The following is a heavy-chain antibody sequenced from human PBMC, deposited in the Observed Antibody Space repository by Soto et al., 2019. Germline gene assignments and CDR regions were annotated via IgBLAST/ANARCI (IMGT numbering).Heavy chain of an antibody. CDR3: ARHFPLPTDLQFYYYYYYGVDV. J-gene: IGHJ6*02. D-gene: IGHD3-3*02. CDR2: IDPSDSYS. CDR1: GYNFTTFW. Sequence: GESLKISCKASGYNFTTFWISWRRQVPGKGLEWMGRIDPSDSYSNYSPSFQGHITISADKSINTAYLHFSNLKASDTAVYYCARHFPLPTDLQFYYYYYYGVDVWGHGTAVTVSS. V-gene: IGHV5-10-1*01.